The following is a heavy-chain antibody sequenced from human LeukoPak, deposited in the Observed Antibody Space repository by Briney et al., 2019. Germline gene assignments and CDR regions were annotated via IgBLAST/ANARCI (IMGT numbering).Heavy chain of an antibody. CDR3: ARVLDVGPTYFDY. Sequence: SQTLSLTCAISGVSVSRNTAAWNWIRQSPSRGLEWLGRTYYRSKWYNDYAASVKSRITINPDTSKNQFSLQLKSVNSEDTAVYYCARVLDVGPTYFDYWGQGTLVTVSS. D-gene: IGHD1-26*01. V-gene: IGHV6-1*01. CDR2: TYYRSKWYN. CDR1: GVSVSRNTAA. J-gene: IGHJ4*02.